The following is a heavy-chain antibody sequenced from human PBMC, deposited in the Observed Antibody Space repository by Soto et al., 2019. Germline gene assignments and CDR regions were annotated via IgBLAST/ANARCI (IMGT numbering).Heavy chain of an antibody. D-gene: IGHD2-15*01. CDR3: ARGRGRAGYYYYYYMDV. CDR2: INQSGST. V-gene: IGHV4-34*01. CDR1: GGSFSGYY. Sequence: QVQLQQWGAGLLKPSETLSLTCAVYGGSFSGYYWSWIRQPPGKGLEWIGEINQSGSTNYNPSLKIRVTISVDTSKNQFSLKLSSVTAADTAVYYCARGRGRAGYYYYYYMDVWGKGTTVTVSS. J-gene: IGHJ6*03.